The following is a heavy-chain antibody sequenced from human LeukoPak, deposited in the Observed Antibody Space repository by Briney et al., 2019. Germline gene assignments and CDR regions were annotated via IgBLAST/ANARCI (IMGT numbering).Heavy chain of an antibody. CDR3: ARLNTGIVGATYYYYGMDV. CDR2: IYYSGST. J-gene: IGHJ6*02. CDR1: GGSISSYY. V-gene: IGHV4-59*01. Sequence: PSETLSLTCTVSGGSISSYYWSWIRQPPGKSLEWIGYIYYSGSTNYNPSLKSRVTISVDTSKNQFSLKLSSVTAADTAVYYCARLNTGIVGATYYYYGMDVWGQGTTVTVSS. D-gene: IGHD1-26*01.